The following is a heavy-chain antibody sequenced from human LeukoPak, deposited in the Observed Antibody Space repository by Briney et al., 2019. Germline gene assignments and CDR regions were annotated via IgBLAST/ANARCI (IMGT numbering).Heavy chain of an antibody. CDR3: ARCAHDFWSGRSCVRFDY. CDR1: GGSISSSNW. D-gene: IGHD3-3*01. CDR2: IYHSGST. V-gene: IGHV4-4*02. J-gene: IGHJ4*02. Sequence: KTSQTLSLTCAVSGGSISSSNWWSWVRQPPGKGLEWIGEIYHSGSTNYNPSLKSRVTISVDKSKNQFSLKLSSVTAADTAVYYCARCAHDFWSGRSCVRFDYWGQGTLVTVSS.